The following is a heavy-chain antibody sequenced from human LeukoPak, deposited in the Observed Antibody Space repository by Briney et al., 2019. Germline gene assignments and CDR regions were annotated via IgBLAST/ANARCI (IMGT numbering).Heavy chain of an antibody. CDR2: IKQDSSEN. D-gene: IGHD6-13*01. CDR3: ARDSAGNDY. J-gene: IGHJ4*02. CDR1: GFTFSTYW. V-gene: IGHV3-7*01. Sequence: GGPLRLSCAASGFTFSTYWMSWVRQAPGKGLEWVANIKQDSSENYYVDSVKGRFTISRDNAKNSLYLQMNSLRAEDTAMYYCARDSAGNDYWGQGTLVTVSS.